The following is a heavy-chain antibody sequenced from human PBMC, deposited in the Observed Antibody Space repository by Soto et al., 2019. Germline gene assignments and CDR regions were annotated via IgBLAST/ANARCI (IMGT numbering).Heavy chain of an antibody. J-gene: IGHJ5*02. CDR1: GFTFSSYA. Sequence: PGGSLRLSCAASGFTFSSYAMHWVRQAPGKGLEWVAVISYDGSNKYYADSVKGRFTISRDNSKNTLYLQMNSLRAEDTAVYYCATDPIIRGVPRGFWFDPWGQGTLVTVSS. CDR2: ISYDGSNK. CDR3: ATDPIIRGVPRGFWFDP. V-gene: IGHV3-30-3*01. D-gene: IGHD3-10*01.